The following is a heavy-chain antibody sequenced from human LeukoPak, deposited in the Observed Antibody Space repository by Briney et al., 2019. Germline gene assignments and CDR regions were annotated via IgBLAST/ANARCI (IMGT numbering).Heavy chain of an antibody. CDR3: ARGRYGQPAFDY. CDR1: GYTFTKYG. CDR2: ISGDKVDT. J-gene: IGHJ4*02. V-gene: IGHV1-18*04. Sequence: ASVKVSCKTSGYTFTKYGITWVRQAPGKGLEWLGWISGDKVDTNYAQKVQGRVTLTTDRSTRTAYMELRTLTSDDTALYYCARGRYGQPAFDYWGQGTQVTVSS. D-gene: IGHD5-24*01.